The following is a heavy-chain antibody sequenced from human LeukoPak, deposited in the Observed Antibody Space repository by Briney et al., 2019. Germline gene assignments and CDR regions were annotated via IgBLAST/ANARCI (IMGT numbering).Heavy chain of an antibody. J-gene: IGHJ4*02. V-gene: IGHV3-53*01. CDR3: ARASRGYNYFYFDY. Sequence: GGSLRLSCAASGFTVSGNYMSWVRQAPGKGLEWVSVIYSGGSTYYADSVKGRFTISRDNSKNTLYLQMNSLRAEDTAVYYCARASRGYNYFYFDYWGQGTLVTVSS. D-gene: IGHD5-18*01. CDR2: IYSGGST. CDR1: GFTVSGNY.